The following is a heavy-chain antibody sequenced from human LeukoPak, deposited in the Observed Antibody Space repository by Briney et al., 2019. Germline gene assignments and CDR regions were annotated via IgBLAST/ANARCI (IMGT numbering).Heavy chain of an antibody. V-gene: IGHV1-69*05. CDR2: IIPIFGTA. CDR3: ARPHTVLYNWFDP. J-gene: IGHJ5*02. Sequence: SVKVSCKASGGTFSSYAISWVRQAPGQGLEWMGWIIPIFGTANYAQKFQGRVTITTDESTSTAYMELSRLRSDDTAVYYCARPHTVLYNWFDPWGQGTLVTVSS. CDR1: GGTFSSYA. D-gene: IGHD4-11*01.